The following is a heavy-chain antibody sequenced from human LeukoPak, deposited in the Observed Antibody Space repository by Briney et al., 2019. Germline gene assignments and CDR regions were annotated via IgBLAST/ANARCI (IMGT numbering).Heavy chain of an antibody. CDR1: GFSFSRYP. V-gene: IGHV3-23*01. Sequence: GGSLRLSCAASGFSFSRYPMGWVRQAPGKGLEWVSGISAGGDGTYHADPVKGRFTISRDTSKNTLFLQMNSLRAEDTALYFCARRLSLRFDAFAVWGPGTVVTVSS. CDR2: ISAGGDGT. D-gene: IGHD3-3*01. CDR3: ARRLSLRFDAFAV. J-gene: IGHJ3*01.